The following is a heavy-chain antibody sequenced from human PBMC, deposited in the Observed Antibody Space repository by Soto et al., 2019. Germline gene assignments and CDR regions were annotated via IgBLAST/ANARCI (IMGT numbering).Heavy chain of an antibody. CDR3: ATDRGSYYSTLPYY. J-gene: IGHJ4*02. V-gene: IGHV3-15*01. CDR2: IWSDGETT. CDR1: GFMFTNHG. D-gene: IGHD3-22*01. Sequence: GGSLRLSCAASGFMFTNHGMHWVRQAPGKGLEWVAVIWSDGETTDYAAPVKGRLTISRDDSKNTVYLQMNNLKTEDTAVYYCATDRGSYYSTLPYYWGQGTLVTVSS.